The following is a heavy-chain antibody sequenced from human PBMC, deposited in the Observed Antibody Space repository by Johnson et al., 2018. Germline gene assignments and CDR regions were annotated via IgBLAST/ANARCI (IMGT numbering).Heavy chain of an antibody. CDR2: IWYDGSNK. CDR1: GFTFSNYG. V-gene: IGHV3-33*01. CDR3: ARDGDGLDV. Sequence: QVQLVQSGGGVVQXGRSXRIXCAASGFTFSNYGIHWVRQAPGKGLEWVGVIWYDGSNKYYGDAVKGRFTISRDNSKNTLYLQMNSLRAEDTAVYSCARDGDGLDVWGQGTTVTVSS. J-gene: IGHJ6*02. D-gene: IGHD3-16*01.